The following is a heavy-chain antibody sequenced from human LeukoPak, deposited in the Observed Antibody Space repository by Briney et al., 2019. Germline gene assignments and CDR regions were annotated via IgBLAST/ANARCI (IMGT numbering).Heavy chain of an antibody. CDR2: TYYSGSN. CDR1: GGSISSYY. Sequence: KSSETLSLTCTVSGGSISSYYWRWIRQPPGKGREWVGYTYYSGSNNYHPALKSRVTISVDTSRNQCSLKLSSVTAADTAVYYCARNFAKNSESYYVWGQGTLVTVSS. J-gene: IGHJ4*02. V-gene: IGHV4-59*01. D-gene: IGHD1-26*01. CDR3: ARNFAKNSESYYV.